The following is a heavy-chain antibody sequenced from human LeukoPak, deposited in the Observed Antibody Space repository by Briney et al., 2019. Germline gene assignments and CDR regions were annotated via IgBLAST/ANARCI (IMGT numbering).Heavy chain of an antibody. CDR2: IYTRGST. J-gene: IGHJ3*02. CDR1: GGSINDYY. V-gene: IGHV4-4*07. CDR3: ARGRYCSADICSGGDAFDI. Sequence: SETLSLTCTVSGGSINDYYWSWIRQPAGKGLEWIGRIYTRGSTNYNPSLKSRVTMSVDTSKNQFSLKLSSVTAADTAVYYCARGRYCSADICSGGDAFDIWGQGTMVFVSS. D-gene: IGHD2-15*01.